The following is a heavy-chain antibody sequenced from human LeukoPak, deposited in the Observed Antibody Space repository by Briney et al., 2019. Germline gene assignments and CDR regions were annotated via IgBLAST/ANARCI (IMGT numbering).Heavy chain of an antibody. Sequence: GGSLRLSCVASGFSFGGHWMTWACQAPGKGLEWVATINQNGSLTYYVDSVEGRFTISRDNAMKSLFLQMNSLRGEDVGVYYCARVNWIGVLFDCWGQGTPVTVSS. CDR3: ARVNWIGVLFDC. CDR2: INQNGSLT. V-gene: IGHV3-7*04. CDR1: GFSFGGHW. J-gene: IGHJ5*01. D-gene: IGHD1-1*01.